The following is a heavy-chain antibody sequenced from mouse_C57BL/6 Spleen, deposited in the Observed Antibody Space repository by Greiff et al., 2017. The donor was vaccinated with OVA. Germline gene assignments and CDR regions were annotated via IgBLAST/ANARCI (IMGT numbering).Heavy chain of an antibody. CDR3: ARSDSNYFDY. CDR1: GYTFTNYW. Sequence: VQLVESGAELVRPGASVKMSCKASGYTFTNYWIGWAKQRPGHGLEWIGDIYPGGGYTNYNEKFKGKATLTADESSSTAYMQFSSLTSEDSAIYYCARSDSNYFDYWGQGTTLTVSS. J-gene: IGHJ2*01. CDR2: IYPGGGYT. V-gene: IGHV1-63*01.